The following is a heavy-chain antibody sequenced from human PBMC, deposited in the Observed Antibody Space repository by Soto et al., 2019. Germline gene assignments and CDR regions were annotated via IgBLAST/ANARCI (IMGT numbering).Heavy chain of an antibody. J-gene: IGHJ6*02. Sequence: KPGGSLRLSCAASGFTFSNAWMSWVRQAPGKGLEWVGRIKSKTDGGTTDYAAPVKGRFTISRDDSKNTLYLQMNSLKTEDTAVYYCTTDLWIAVAYGMDVWGQGTTVTVSS. D-gene: IGHD6-19*01. CDR3: TTDLWIAVAYGMDV. CDR1: GFTFSNAW. CDR2: IKSKTDGGTT. V-gene: IGHV3-15*01.